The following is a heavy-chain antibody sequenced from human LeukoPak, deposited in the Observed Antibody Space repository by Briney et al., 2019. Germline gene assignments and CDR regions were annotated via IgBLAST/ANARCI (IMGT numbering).Heavy chain of an antibody. Sequence: GGSLRLSCAASGFTSDDYAMHWVRQDPGKGLEWVSLISGDGGSTYYADSVKGRFTISRDNSKNSLYLQMYSLRTEDTALYYCAKDMTVDNWNYHWFEPWGQGTLVTVSS. CDR2: ISGDGGST. D-gene: IGHD1-7*01. J-gene: IGHJ5*02. CDR1: GFTSDDYA. V-gene: IGHV3-43*02. CDR3: AKDMTVDNWNYHWFEP.